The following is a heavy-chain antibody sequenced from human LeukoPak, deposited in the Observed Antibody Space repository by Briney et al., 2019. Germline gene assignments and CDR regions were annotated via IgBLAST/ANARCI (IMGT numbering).Heavy chain of an antibody. J-gene: IGHJ6*03. CDR3: ARGLRVEDCSSTSCFSYYYYYMDV. V-gene: IGHV1-69*05. Sequence: SVKVSCKASGGTFSSYAISWVRQAPGQGLEWMGGIIPIFGTANYAQKFQGRVTITTDESTSTAYMELSSLRPEDTAVYYCARGLRVEDCSSTSCFSYYYYYMDVWGKGTTVTVSS. CDR2: IIPIFGTA. CDR1: GGTFSSYA. D-gene: IGHD2-2*01.